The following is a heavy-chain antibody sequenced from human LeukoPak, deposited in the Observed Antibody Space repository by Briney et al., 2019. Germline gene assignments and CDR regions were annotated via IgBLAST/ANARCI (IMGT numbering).Heavy chain of an antibody. D-gene: IGHD6-13*01. CDR1: GYTFTSYG. CDR2: SNPNSAGT. V-gene: IGHV1-2*02. J-gene: IGHJ2*01. Sequence: GASVKVSCKASGYTFTSYGISWVRQAPGQGLEWMGWSNPNSAGTNYAQKFQGRVTMTRDTSISTGYMELSRLRSDDTAVYYCAREAAGGTWYFDLWGRGTLVTVSS. CDR3: AREAAGGTWYFDL.